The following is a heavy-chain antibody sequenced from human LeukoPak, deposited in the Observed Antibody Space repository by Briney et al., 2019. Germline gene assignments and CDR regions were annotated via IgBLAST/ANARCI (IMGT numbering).Heavy chain of an antibody. V-gene: IGHV5-51*01. D-gene: IGHD3-3*01. CDR1: GYTFSSYW. CDR3: ARQNDFRLDY. J-gene: IGHJ4*02. Sequence: GESLKISCKGTGYTFSSYWIGWVRQMPGKGLEWMGIIYPGDSDTRYSPSLQGQVTISVDTSIGTAYLQWSSLKASDTAIYYCARQNDFRLDYWGQGTLVTVSS. CDR2: IYPGDSDT.